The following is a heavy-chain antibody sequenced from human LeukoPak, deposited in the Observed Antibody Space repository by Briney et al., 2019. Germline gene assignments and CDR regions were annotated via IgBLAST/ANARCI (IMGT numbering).Heavy chain of an antibody. J-gene: IGHJ4*02. V-gene: IGHV3-23*01. CDR1: GGTFSSYG. D-gene: IGHD2-8*01. CDR3: AKGHCIGPMVDY. CDR2: ISGSGGST. Sequence: GGSLRLSCAASGGTFSSYGMSWVRQAPGKGLEWVSGISGSGGSTYYADSVKGRPTIARDNSKHTPFMQRTRTRAETPAEYCCAKGHCIGPMVDYWGEGALVSVSS.